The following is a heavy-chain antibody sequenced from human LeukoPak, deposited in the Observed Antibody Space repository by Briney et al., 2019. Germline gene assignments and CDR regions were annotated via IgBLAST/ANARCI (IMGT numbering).Heavy chain of an antibody. CDR2: IYVTGN. D-gene: IGHD3-16*02. J-gene: IGHJ6*03. Sequence: SETVSLTCTVSCGSIGTYGWSWVRQSPGKGLEWIGYIYVTGNRYNPYLQSRVTISVDTSRNQFFLKMSSVTAADTAVYYCARHIGGGIEDMDVWGKGTKVTVSS. V-gene: IGHV4-59*08. CDR3: ARHIGGGIEDMDV. CDR1: CGSIGTYG.